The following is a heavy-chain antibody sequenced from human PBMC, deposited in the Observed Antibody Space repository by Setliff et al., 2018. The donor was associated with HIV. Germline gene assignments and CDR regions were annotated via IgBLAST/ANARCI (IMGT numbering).Heavy chain of an antibody. CDR3: ARVARRGYFDY. V-gene: IGHV1-46*01. Sequence: ASVMVSCKASGYTFTSYYMHWVRQAPGQGLEWMGIINPSGGSTSYAQKFQGRVTMTRDTSTSTVYMELSSLRSEDTAVYYCARVARRGYFDYWGQGTLVTVSS. CDR2: INPSGGST. D-gene: IGHD6-6*01. J-gene: IGHJ4*02. CDR1: GYTFTSYY.